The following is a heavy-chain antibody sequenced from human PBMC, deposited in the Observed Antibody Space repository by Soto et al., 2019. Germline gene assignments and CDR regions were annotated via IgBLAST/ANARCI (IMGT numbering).Heavy chain of an antibody. CDR1: GGSISSYY. Sequence: QVQLQESGPGLVKSSETLSLTCTVSGGSISSYYWSWIRQPPGKGLEWIGYIYYSGSTNYNPSLKRRVTISSDTSKDQFSLKLTSVTAADTAVYYCARGVSSSPYYFDSWGQGTLVTVSS. J-gene: IGHJ4*02. CDR3: ARGVSSSPYYFDS. V-gene: IGHV4-59*01. CDR2: IYYSGST. D-gene: IGHD6-6*01.